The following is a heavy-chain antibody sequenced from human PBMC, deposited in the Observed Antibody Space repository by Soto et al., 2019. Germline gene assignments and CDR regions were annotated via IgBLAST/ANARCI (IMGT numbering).Heavy chain of an antibody. D-gene: IGHD4-17*01. V-gene: IGHV1-69*13. CDR2: IIPIFGTA. CDR3: AFTGTTGPYYFDY. CDR1: GGTFSSYA. J-gene: IGHJ4*02. Sequence: SVKVSCKASGGTFSSYAISWVRQAPGQGLEWMGGIIPIFGTANYAQKFQGRVTITADESTSTAYMELSSLRSEDTAVYYCAFTGTTGPYYFDYWGQGTLVTVSS.